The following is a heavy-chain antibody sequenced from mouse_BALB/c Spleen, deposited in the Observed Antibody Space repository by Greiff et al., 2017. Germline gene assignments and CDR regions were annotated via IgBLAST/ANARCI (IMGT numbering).Heavy chain of an antibody. D-gene: IGHD1-1*01. CDR3: ARGITTVVATRDFDY. V-gene: IGHV5-6*01. CDR1: GFTFSSYG. J-gene: IGHJ2*01. CDR2: ISSGGSYT. Sequence: EVQVVESGGDLVKPGGSLKLSCAASGFTFSSYGMSWVRQTPDKRLEWVATISSGGSYTYYPDSVKGRFTISRDNAKNTLYLQMSSLKSEDTAMYYCARGITTVVATRDFDYWGQGTTLTVSS.